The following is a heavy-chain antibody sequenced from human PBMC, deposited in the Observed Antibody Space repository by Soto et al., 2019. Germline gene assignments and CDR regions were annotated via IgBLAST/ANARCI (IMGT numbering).Heavy chain of an antibody. D-gene: IGHD4-4*01. CDR2: IKVGRGNL. J-gene: IGHJ4*02. V-gene: IGHV1-3*01. Sequence: WAAEKVSYKASGKIFSNYGRHWLRQAPGQRLEWMGWIKVGRGNLKYSERFQGKVTLTRDGSASTAFMELNSLTFEDTAVYYCAGDEDDYSNNWGRFDFWGQGTPVTVSS. CDR3: AGDEDDYSNNWGRFDF. CDR1: GKIFSNYG.